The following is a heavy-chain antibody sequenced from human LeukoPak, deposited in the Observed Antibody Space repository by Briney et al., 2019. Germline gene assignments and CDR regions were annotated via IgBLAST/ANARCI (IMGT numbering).Heavy chain of an antibody. CDR2: ISSSSSTI. Sequence: GGSLRLSCAASGFTFSSYSMNWVRQAPGKGLEWASYISSSSSTIYYADSVKGRFTISRDNAKNSLYLQMNSLRAEDTAVYYCARGGSVVRGVLGYWGQGTLVTVSS. CDR3: ARGGSVVRGVLGY. CDR1: GFTFSSYS. V-gene: IGHV3-48*04. J-gene: IGHJ4*02. D-gene: IGHD3-10*01.